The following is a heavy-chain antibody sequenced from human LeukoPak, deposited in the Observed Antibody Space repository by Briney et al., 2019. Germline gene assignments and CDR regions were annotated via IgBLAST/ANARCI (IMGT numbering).Heavy chain of an antibody. CDR2: IYYSGST. V-gene: IGHV4-59*06. Sequence: KPSETLSLTCTVSGGSISSYYWSWIRQPAGKGLEWIGYIYYSGSTYYNPSLKSRVTISVDTSKNQFSLKLSSVTAADTAVYYCAREEGYGGSRVDYWGQGTLVTVSS. D-gene: IGHD4-23*01. J-gene: IGHJ4*02. CDR3: AREEGYGGSRVDY. CDR1: GGSISSYY.